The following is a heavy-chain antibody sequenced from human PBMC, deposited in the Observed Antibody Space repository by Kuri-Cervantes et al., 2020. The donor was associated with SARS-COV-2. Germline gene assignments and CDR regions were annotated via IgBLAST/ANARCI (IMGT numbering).Heavy chain of an antibody. CDR1: GYTFTSYG. CDR3: ARTLRPHMRGDSSGWYGFDY. Sequence: ASVKVSCKASGYTFTSYGISWVRQAPGQGLEWMGWISAYNGNTNYAQKLQGRVTMTTDTTTSTAYMELRSLRSDDTAVYYCARTLRPHMRGDSSGWYGFDYWGQGTLVTVSS. CDR2: ISAYNGNT. D-gene: IGHD6-19*01. J-gene: IGHJ4*02. V-gene: IGHV1-18*01.